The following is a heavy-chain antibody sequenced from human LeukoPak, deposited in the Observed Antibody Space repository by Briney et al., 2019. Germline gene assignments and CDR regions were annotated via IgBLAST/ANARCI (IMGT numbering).Heavy chain of an antibody. V-gene: IGHV3-30*03. CDR1: GFTFSNYG. Sequence: GGSLRLSCAASGFTFSNYGMHWVRQAPDKGPEWVAVISYDGSNTYYADSVKGRFTISRDKSKNTVYLQMNSLRAEDTAMYYCAGRYYHDSGGHYVVKSGQFDYWGQGTLVTVSS. D-gene: IGHD3-22*01. CDR3: AGRYYHDSGGHYVVKSGQFDY. J-gene: IGHJ4*02. CDR2: ISYDGSNT.